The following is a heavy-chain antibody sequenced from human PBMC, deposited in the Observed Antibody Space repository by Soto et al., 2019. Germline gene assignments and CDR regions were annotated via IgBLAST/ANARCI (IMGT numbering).Heavy chain of an antibody. V-gene: IGHV3-30-3*01. D-gene: IGHD6-6*01. CDR2: ISYDGSNK. J-gene: IGHJ4*02. Sequence: PGGSLRLSCGASGFTFSSYAMHLVRQAPGKGLEWVAVISYDGSNKYYADSVKGRFTISRDNSKNTLYLQMNSLRAEDTAVYYCAKAMKHSSSSTYADYWGQGTLVTVSS. CDR3: AKAMKHSSSSTYADY. CDR1: GFTFSSYA.